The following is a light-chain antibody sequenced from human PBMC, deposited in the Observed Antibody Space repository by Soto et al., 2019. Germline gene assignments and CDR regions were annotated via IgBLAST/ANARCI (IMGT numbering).Light chain of an antibody. CDR2: DAA. CDR3: QQYNNWPPIT. J-gene: IGKJ1*01. CDR1: RGIKSN. V-gene: IGKV3-15*01. Sequence: VVLTQSPDTPSVSPGERATLSCRASRGIKSNLAWYQQRPGQAPRLLIYDAATRATGVPARFSGSGSGTEFTLTISSLQSEDFAVYYCQQYNNWPPITFGQGTKVDIK.